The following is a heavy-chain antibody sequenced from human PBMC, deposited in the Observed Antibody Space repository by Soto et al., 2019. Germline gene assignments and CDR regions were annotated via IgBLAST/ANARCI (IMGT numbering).Heavy chain of an antibody. V-gene: IGHV4-39*01. CDR3: ARVPYYYDSSGSIDY. J-gene: IGHJ4*02. CDR1: GGSISSSSYY. CDR2: IYYSGST. D-gene: IGHD3-22*01. Sequence: QLQLQESGPGLVKPSETLSLTCTVSGGSISSSSYYWGWIRQPPGKGLEWIGSIYYSGSTYYNPSLKSRVTISVDTSKNQFSLKLSSVTAADTAVYYCARVPYYYDSSGSIDYWGQGTLVTVSS.